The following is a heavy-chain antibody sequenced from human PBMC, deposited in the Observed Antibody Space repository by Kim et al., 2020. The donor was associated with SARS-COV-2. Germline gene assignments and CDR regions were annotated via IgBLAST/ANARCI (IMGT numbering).Heavy chain of an antibody. D-gene: IGHD3-10*01. Sequence: GGSLRLSCAASGFTFSSYWMSWVRQAPGKGLEWVANIKQDGSEKYYVDSVKGRFTISRDNAKNSLYLQMNSLRAEDTAVYYCARDQGYYGSGSYSPWGQGTLVTVSS. V-gene: IGHV3-7*01. CDR3: ARDQGYYGSGSYSP. CDR2: IKQDGSEK. CDR1: GFTFSSYW. J-gene: IGHJ5*02.